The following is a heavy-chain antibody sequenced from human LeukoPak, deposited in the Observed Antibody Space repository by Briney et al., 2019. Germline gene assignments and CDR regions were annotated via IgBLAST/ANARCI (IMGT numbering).Heavy chain of an antibody. CDR1: GGTFSSYT. V-gene: IGHV1-18*01. CDR3: ARDQASYDFWSDYYRGAGYDH. Sequence: GASVKVSCKASGGTFSSYTISWVRQAPGQGLEWLGWISPNNGDTNYAREFQGRATMTTDTSTSTAYLELRSLSSDDTAVYYCARDQASYDFWSDYYRGAGYDHWGQGTLVTVSS. CDR2: ISPNNGDT. D-gene: IGHD3-3*01. J-gene: IGHJ4*02.